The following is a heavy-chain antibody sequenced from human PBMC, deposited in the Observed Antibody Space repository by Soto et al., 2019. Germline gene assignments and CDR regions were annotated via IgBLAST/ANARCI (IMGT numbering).Heavy chain of an antibody. J-gene: IGHJ6*02. Sequence: GSLRLSCAASGFTFSTYSMNWVRQAPGKGLEWVSSISSSSSYRYYADSVKGRFTISRDNAKNSLYLQMNSLRAEDTAVYYCARVVDYYDPYYYYDMDAWGQGTPVTVSS. CDR1: GFTFSTYS. CDR2: ISSSSSYR. V-gene: IGHV3-21*01. D-gene: IGHD3-22*01. CDR3: ARVVDYYDPYYYYDMDA.